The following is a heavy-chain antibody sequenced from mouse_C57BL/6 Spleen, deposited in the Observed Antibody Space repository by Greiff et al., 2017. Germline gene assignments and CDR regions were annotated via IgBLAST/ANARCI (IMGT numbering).Heavy chain of an antibody. J-gene: IGHJ4*01. D-gene: IGHD3-2*02. CDR2: IWWDDDK. CDR3: ARMKDGDSSGYVNAMDY. CDR1: GFSLSTFGMG. Sequence: QVTLKVSGPGILQPSQTLSLTCSFSGFSLSTFGMGVGWIRQPSGKGLEWLAHIWWDDDKYYNPALKSRLTISKDTSKNQVFLKIANVDTADTATYYCARMKDGDSSGYVNAMDYWGQGTSVTVSS. V-gene: IGHV8-8*01.